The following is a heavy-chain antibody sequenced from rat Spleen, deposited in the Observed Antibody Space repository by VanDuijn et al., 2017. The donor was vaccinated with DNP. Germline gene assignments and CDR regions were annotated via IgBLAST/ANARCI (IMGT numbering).Heavy chain of an antibody. D-gene: IGHD5-1*01. CDR1: GFTFSDYN. V-gene: IGHV5S10*01. CDR2: IIYDGSRT. J-gene: IGHJ1*01. CDR3: ARGSGSYYWYFDF. Sequence: EVRLVESGGGLFQPGRSLKLSCAASGFTFSDYNMAWVRQAPKKGLEWVATIIYDGSRTYYRDSVKGRFTISRDNAKNTLYLQMNSLRSEDTATYYCARGSGSYYWYFDFWGPGTMVTVSS.